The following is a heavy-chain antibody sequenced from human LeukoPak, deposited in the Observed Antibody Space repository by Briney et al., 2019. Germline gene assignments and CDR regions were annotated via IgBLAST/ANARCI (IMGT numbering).Heavy chain of an antibody. J-gene: IGHJ4*02. CDR2: TSYNGNT. CDR1: GYTFSNYG. V-gene: IGHV1-18*04. CDR3: ARHSGSGWQALGY. Sequence: ASVKVSCKASGYTFSNYGINWVRQAPGLGLEWMGWTSYNGNTNHAQKFQDRVTMTTDTSTTTAYMELRSLESDDTAVYYCARHSGSGWQALGYWGQGTLVTVSS. D-gene: IGHD6-19*01.